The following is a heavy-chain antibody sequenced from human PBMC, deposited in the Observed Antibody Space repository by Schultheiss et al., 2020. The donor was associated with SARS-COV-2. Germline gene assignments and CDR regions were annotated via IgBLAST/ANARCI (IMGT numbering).Heavy chain of an antibody. Sequence: GGSLRLSCAASGFTFSSFGMHWVRQAPGKGLEWVAVIWFDGGNKFYADSVKGRFTISRDNSDNTLYLQMNSLRAEDTAVYYCAKDYYDSSGSPYYYGMDVWGQGTTVTVSS. V-gene: IGHV3-33*06. J-gene: IGHJ6*02. D-gene: IGHD3-22*01. CDR2: IWFDGGNK. CDR3: AKDYYDSSGSPYYYGMDV. CDR1: GFTFSSFG.